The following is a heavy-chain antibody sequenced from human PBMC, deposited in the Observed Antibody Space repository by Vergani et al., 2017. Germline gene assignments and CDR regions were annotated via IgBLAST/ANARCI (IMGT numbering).Heavy chain of an antibody. CDR3: AKEGGGYCSGGTCYPEY. CDR2: VYSGETT. CDR1: GFIVNTNF. Sequence: EVQLVETGGGLMYPGGSLRLSCEASGFIVNTNFMTWVRQGPGKGLEWVAVVYSGETTHYADSVTGRFIISRDISKNTVYLQMTGLRAEDTAVYYCAKEGGGYCSGGTCYPEYWGQGTLVIVSS. D-gene: IGHD2-15*01. J-gene: IGHJ4*02. V-gene: IGHV3-53*02.